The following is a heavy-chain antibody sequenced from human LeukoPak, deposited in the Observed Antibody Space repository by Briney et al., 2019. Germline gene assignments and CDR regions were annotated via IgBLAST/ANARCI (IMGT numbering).Heavy chain of an antibody. Sequence: GASVKVSCKASGYTFTSYYMHWVRQAPGQGLEWMGVINPSGGSTTYAQNFQDRVTMTRDTSTSTVYMELSSLRSEDTAVYYCARVAYGDYFYVWGQGTLVTVPS. CDR2: INPSGGST. CDR3: ARVAYGDYFYV. CDR1: GYTFTSYY. V-gene: IGHV1-46*01. D-gene: IGHD3-10*01. J-gene: IGHJ4*02.